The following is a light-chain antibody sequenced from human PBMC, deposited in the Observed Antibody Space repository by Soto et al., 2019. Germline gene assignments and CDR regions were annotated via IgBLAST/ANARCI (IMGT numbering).Light chain of an antibody. V-gene: IGKV3-11*01. CDR3: LQHNNWPPWT. CDR2: DAS. CDR1: QNVGTF. J-gene: IGKJ1*01. Sequence: EVVLTQSPATLSLSPGERATLSCRASQNVGTFLAWYQLKPGQVPRLVIYDASKRAAGIPDKFSGSGSGTDFTLTISGLEPEDFALYYGLQHNNWPPWTFGQGTKVEIK.